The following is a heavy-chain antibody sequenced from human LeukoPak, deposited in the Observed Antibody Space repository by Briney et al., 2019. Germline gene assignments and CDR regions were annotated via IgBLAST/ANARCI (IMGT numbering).Heavy chain of an antibody. CDR3: ARDGDYGSGSYQNWFDP. D-gene: IGHD3-10*01. J-gene: IGHJ5*02. V-gene: IGHV1-18*01. Sequence: ASVKVSCKASGYTFTSYGISRVRQAPGQGLEWMGWISAYNGNTNYAQKLQGRVTMTTDTSTSTAYMELRSLRSDDTAVYYCARDGDYGSGSYQNWFDPWGQGTLVTVSS. CDR2: ISAYNGNT. CDR1: GYTFTSYG.